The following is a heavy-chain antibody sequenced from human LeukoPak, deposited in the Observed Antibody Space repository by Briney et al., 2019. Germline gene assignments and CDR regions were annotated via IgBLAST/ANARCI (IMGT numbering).Heavy chain of an antibody. V-gene: IGHV3-23*01. D-gene: IGHD1-26*01. CDR2: ISSSGGST. Sequence: PGGSLRLSCAASGFTFSSYAMSWVRQAPGKGLEWVSAISSSGGSTNYADSVKGRFTISRDNLKNTLYLQMNSLRAEDTAVYYCAKPGVEATEFDYWGQGTLVTVSS. J-gene: IGHJ4*02. CDR1: GFTFSSYA. CDR3: AKPGVEATEFDY.